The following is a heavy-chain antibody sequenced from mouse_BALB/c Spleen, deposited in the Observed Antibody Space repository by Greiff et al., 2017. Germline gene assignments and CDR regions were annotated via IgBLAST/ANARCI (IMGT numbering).Heavy chain of an antibody. CDR1: GFTFSSYA. CDR3: AREGVYGNYGYYFDY. D-gene: IGHD2-1*01. J-gene: IGHJ2*01. CDR2: ISSGGST. Sequence: EVMLVESGGGLVKPGGSLKLSCAASGFTFSSYAMSWVRQTPEKRLEWVASISSGGSTYYPDSVKGRFTISRDNARNILYLQMSSLRSEDTAMYYCAREGVYGNYGYYFDYWGQGTTLTVSS. V-gene: IGHV5-6-5*01.